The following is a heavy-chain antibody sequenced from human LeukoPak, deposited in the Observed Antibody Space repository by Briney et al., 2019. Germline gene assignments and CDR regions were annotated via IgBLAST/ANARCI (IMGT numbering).Heavy chain of an antibody. D-gene: IGHD3-22*01. CDR2: ISGSGGST. V-gene: IGHV3-23*01. J-gene: IGHJ6*02. CDR3: AKDRVVVITTPAGGDGMDA. Sequence: GGSLRLSCAASGFTFSSYAMTWVRQAPGKGLEWVSAISGSGGSTYYADSVKGRFTISRDNSKNTLYLQMNSLRAEDTAVYYCAKDRVVVITTPAGGDGMDAWGQGTTVTVSS. CDR1: GFTFSSYA.